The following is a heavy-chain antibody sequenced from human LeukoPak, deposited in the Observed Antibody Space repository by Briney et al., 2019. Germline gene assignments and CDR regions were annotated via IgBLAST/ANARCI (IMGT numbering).Heavy chain of an antibody. Sequence: GGSLRLSCAASGFTFITYWMTWVRQAPGKGLEWVANIKQDGSEKYYVDSVKGRFTLSRDNAKSSLYLQMNSLRAEDTAVYYCARDSHFWSGQAYYYYYMDVWGKGTTVTVSS. CDR1: GFTFITYW. CDR3: ARDSHFWSGQAYYYYYMDV. CDR2: IKQDGSEK. D-gene: IGHD3-3*02. V-gene: IGHV3-7*01. J-gene: IGHJ6*03.